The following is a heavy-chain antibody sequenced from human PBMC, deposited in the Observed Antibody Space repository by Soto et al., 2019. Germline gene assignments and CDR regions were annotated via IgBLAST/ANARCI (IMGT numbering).Heavy chain of an antibody. CDR2: INAGNGNT. D-gene: IGHD2-2*01. Sequence: ASVKVSCKASGYTFTSYAMHWVRQAPGQRLEWMGWINAGNGNTKYSQKFQGRVTITRDTSASTAYMELSSLRSEDTAVYYCARGRRRLYCSSTSCYFNYFDYWGQGTLVTVSS. J-gene: IGHJ4*02. CDR1: GYTFTSYA. V-gene: IGHV1-3*01. CDR3: ARGRRRLYCSSTSCYFNYFDY.